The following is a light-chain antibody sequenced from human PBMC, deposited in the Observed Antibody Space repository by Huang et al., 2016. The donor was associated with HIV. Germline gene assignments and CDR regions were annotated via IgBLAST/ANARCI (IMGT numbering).Light chain of an antibody. CDR2: EVS. J-gene: IGKJ1*01. Sequence: DIVMIQTPLSLSVTPVQPAYISCKSSQSLLHSAGKTYFYWYLQKPGQSPHLLSYEVSSLFSGVPDRFSGSGSGTDFTLKISRVEAEDVGVYYCMQGKHFPRTFGQGTKVEIK. CDR3: MQGKHFPRT. CDR1: QSLLHSAGKTY. V-gene: IGKV2-29*02.